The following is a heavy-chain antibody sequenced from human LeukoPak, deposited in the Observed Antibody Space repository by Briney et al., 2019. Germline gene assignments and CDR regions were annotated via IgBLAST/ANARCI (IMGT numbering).Heavy chain of an antibody. CDR2: IYYSGST. CDR1: RGSFSGYY. D-gene: IGHD2-8*01. J-gene: IGHJ4*02. V-gene: IGHV4-34*01. Sequence: PSETLSLTCAVYRGSFSGYYWSWIRQPPGKGLEWIGSIYYSGSTYYNPSLKSRVTISVDTSKNQFSLKLSSVTAADTAVYYCARGALPVSPVSYWGQGTLVTVSS. CDR3: ARGALPVSPVSY.